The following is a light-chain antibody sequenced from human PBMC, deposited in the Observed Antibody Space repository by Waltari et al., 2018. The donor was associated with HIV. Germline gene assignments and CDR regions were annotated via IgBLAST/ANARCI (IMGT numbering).Light chain of an antibody. CDR3: HQYGNSPST. CDR2: GAS. Sequence: ELVLPQSPGTLSLSPGERATLSCRASQSVNANFFAWYQQRPGQAPRLLIYGASTRAPGIPDRFSGSGSGTDFTLTISRLEPEDFAVYYCHQYGNSPSTFGQGTTLDIK. V-gene: IGKV3-20*01. CDR1: QSVNANF. J-gene: IGKJ2*01.